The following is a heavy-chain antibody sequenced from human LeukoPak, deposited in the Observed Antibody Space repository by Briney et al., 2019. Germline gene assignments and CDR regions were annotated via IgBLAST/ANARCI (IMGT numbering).Heavy chain of an antibody. Sequence: GGSLRLSCAASGFTFSSYGMHWVRQAPGKRLEWVAVIWYDGSNKYYADSVKGRFTISRDNSKNTLYLQMNSLRAEDTAVYYCARERDGYFDYWGQGTLVTVSS. CDR1: GFTFSSYG. CDR3: ARERDGYFDY. J-gene: IGHJ4*02. CDR2: IWYDGSNK. V-gene: IGHV3-33*01. D-gene: IGHD5-24*01.